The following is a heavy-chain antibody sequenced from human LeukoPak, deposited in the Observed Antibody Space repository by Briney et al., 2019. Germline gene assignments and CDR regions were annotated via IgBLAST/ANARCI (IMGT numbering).Heavy chain of an antibody. CDR2: INHSGST. CDR1: GGSFSGYY. J-gene: IGHJ4*02. D-gene: IGHD1-1*01. Sequence: SETLSLTCAVYGGSFSGYYWGWIRQPPGKGLEWIGEINHSGSTNYNPSLKSRVTISVDTSKNQFSLKLSSVTAADTAVYYCARASYSWTNILFDYWGQGTLVAVSS. V-gene: IGHV4-34*01. CDR3: ARASYSWTNILFDY.